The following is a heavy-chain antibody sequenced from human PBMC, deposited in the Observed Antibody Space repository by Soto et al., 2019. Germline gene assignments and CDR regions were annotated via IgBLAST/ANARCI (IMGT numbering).Heavy chain of an antibody. D-gene: IGHD5-18*01. CDR3: AREGWDTAMVSSWFDP. Sequence: GASVKVSCKASGYTFTSYYMHWVRQAPGQGLEWMGIINPSGGSTSYAQKFQGRVTMTRDTSTSTVYMELSSLRSEDTAVYYCAREGWDTAMVSSWFDPWGQGTLVTVSS. CDR2: INPSGGST. J-gene: IGHJ5*02. V-gene: IGHV1-46*01. CDR1: GYTFTSYY.